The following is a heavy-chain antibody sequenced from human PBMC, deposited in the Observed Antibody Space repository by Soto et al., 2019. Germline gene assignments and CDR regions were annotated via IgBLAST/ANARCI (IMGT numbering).Heavy chain of an antibody. J-gene: IGHJ5*02. V-gene: IGHV1-2*04. Sequence: ASVKVSSKAAGYTFTGYDMHWVRQAPGQGLEWMGWINPNSGGTNYAQKFQGWVTMTRDTSISTAYMELSRLRSDDTAVYYCATGWASYYISTSCPQGHWFDPWG. CDR3: ATGWASYYISTSCPQGHWFDP. CDR2: INPNSGGT. D-gene: IGHD2-2*01. CDR1: GYTFTGYD.